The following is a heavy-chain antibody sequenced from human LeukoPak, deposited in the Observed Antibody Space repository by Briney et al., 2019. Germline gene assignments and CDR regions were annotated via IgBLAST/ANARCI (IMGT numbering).Heavy chain of an antibody. V-gene: IGHV3-23*01. CDR1: GLTATSYA. D-gene: IGHD2-21*02. J-gene: IGHJ4*02. CDR2: ISSGGDIT. Sequence: GGSLRLSCAASGLTATSYAMSWVRQTPQKGLEWVSSISSGGDITHNAHSAMGRFTISRDISKSTLYRQMNSLMVQDTAVYYWAKSDCGGYCYLLDYWGQGTLVTVSS. CDR3: AKSDCGGYCYLLDY.